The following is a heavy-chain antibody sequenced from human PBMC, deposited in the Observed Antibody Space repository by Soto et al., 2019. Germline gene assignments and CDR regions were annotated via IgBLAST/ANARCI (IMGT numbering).Heavy chain of an antibody. D-gene: IGHD3-22*01. J-gene: IGHJ3*02. V-gene: IGHV3-30*03. Sequence: PGGSLRLSCAASGFTFSSYGMHWVRQAPGKGLEWVAVISYDGSNKYYADSVKGRFTISRDNSKNTLYLQMNSLRAEDTAVYYCARAGPFYYDDSSGYYPTEAFDIWGQGTMVTVSS. CDR1: GFTFSSYG. CDR3: ARAGPFYYDDSSGYYPTEAFDI. CDR2: ISYDGSNK.